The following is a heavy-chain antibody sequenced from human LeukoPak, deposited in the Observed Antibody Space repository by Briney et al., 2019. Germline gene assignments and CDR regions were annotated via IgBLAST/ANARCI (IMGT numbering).Heavy chain of an antibody. Sequence: GGSLRLSCAASGFTFSSYSMNWVRQAPGKGLEWVSSISSSSSYIYYADSVKGRFTISRDNAKNSLYLQMNSLRAEDTAVYYCARASWGSAMVLAATASDFWGQGTLVTVSS. V-gene: IGHV3-21*01. J-gene: IGHJ4*02. CDR2: ISSSSSYI. CDR1: GFTFSSYS. D-gene: IGHD2-15*01. CDR3: ARASWGSAMVLAATASDF.